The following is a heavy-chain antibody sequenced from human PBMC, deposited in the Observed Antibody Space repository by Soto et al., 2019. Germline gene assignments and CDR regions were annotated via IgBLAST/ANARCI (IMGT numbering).Heavy chain of an antibody. CDR3: ARDGDYVWGSYRWSDAFDI. CDR2: ISSSSSYI. Sequence: EVQLVESGGGLVKPGGSLRLSCAASGFTFSSYSMNWVRQAPGKGLEWVSSISSSSSYIYYADSVKGRFTISRDNAKNSLNLQMNSLKAEDTAVYYCARDGDYVWGSYRWSDAFDIWVQGTMVTVSS. D-gene: IGHD3-16*02. J-gene: IGHJ3*02. V-gene: IGHV3-21*01. CDR1: GFTFSSYS.